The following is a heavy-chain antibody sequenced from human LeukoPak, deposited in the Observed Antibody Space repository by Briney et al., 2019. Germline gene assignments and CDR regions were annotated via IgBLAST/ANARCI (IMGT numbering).Heavy chain of an antibody. CDR1: GDSISSTNYF. CDR3: AREWRSGSSNWFDP. D-gene: IGHD3-10*01. V-gene: IGHV4-31*03. CDR2: IYYTGST. Sequence: PSQTLSLTCTVSGDSISSTNYFWTRIRQHPGKGLEWIGYIYYTGSTYYNPSLKSRVTMSIDTSKNQFSLKLSPVTAADTAVYYCAREWRSGSSNWFDPWGQGTLVTVSS. J-gene: IGHJ5*02.